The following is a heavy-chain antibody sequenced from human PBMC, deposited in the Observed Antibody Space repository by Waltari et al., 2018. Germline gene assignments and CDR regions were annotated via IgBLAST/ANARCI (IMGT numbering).Heavy chain of an antibody. D-gene: IGHD6-13*01. CDR1: GFTFSSYG. CDR3: ARASIAAAGTVAYFQH. J-gene: IGHJ1*01. CDR2: IWYDGSKK. Sequence: QVQLVESGGGVVQPGRSLRLSCAASGFTFSSYGMHWVRQAPGKGLEWVAGIWYDGSKKYYADSVKGRFTISRENSKNTLYLQMNSLRAEDTAVYYCARASIAAAGTVAYFQHWGQGTLVTVSS. V-gene: IGHV3-33*01.